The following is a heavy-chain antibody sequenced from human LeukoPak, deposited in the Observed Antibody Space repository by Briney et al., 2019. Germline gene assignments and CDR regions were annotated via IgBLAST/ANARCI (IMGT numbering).Heavy chain of an antibody. CDR3: ARASRLLRYFDWLLPNDY. CDR2: ISAYNGNT. CDR1: GYTSTSYG. D-gene: IGHD3-9*01. Sequence: GASVKVSCKASGYTSTSYGISWVRQAPGQGLEWMGWISAYNGNTNYAQKLQGRVTMTTDTSTSTAYMELRSLRSDDTAVYYCARASRLLRYFDWLLPNDYWGQGTLVTVSS. J-gene: IGHJ4*02. V-gene: IGHV1-18*01.